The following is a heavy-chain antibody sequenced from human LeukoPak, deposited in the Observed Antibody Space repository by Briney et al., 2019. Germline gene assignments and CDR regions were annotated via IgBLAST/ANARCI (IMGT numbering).Heavy chain of an antibody. D-gene: IGHD3-22*01. J-gene: IGHJ4*02. Sequence: ASVKVSCKASGYTFTGYYMHWVRQAPGQGLEWMGWINPNSGGTNYAQKFQGRVTMTRDTSISTAYMELSGLRSDDTAVYYCARAVPSVYDSSGYFDYWGQGTLVTVSS. CDR1: GYTFTGYY. V-gene: IGHV1-2*02. CDR3: ARAVPSVYDSSGYFDY. CDR2: INPNSGGT.